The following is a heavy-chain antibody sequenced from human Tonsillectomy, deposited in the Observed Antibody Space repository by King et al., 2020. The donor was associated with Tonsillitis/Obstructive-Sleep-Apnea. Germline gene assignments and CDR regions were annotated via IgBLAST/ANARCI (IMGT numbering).Heavy chain of an antibody. J-gene: IGHJ4*02. CDR2: INSDGSST. CDR1: GFTFSNYW. CDR3: ASRMEDDIWSVYYVDY. Sequence: VQLVESGGGLVQPGGSLRLSCAASGFTFSNYWMHWVRQAPGKGLVWVSRINSDGSSTNYADSVKGRFTISRDNAKNTLYLQMNSLRAEDTAVYYCASRMEDDIWSVYYVDYWGQGTLVTVSS. V-gene: IGHV3-74*01. D-gene: IGHD3-3*01.